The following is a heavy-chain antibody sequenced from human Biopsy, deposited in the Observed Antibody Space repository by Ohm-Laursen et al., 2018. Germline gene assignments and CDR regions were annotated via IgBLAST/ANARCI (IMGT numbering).Heavy chain of an antibody. Sequence: AASVKVSCKPSGGTFSNYAISWVRQAPGEGLEWMGGVIAVSGLVNYAPKFQGRVSITADKSTTTAYMELSNLKSEDTAVYYCATPFQYYDSWGGYPPFDHWGQGTLVTVS. V-gene: IGHV1-69*10. J-gene: IGHJ4*02. D-gene: IGHD3-3*01. CDR3: ATPFQYYDSWGGYPPFDH. CDR2: VIAVSGLV. CDR1: GGTFSNYA.